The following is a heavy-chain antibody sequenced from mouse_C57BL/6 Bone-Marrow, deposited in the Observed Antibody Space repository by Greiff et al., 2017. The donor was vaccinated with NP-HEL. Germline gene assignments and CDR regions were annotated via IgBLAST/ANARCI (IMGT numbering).Heavy chain of an antibody. D-gene: IGHD2-5*01. Sequence: QVQLQQPGAELVKPGASVKMSCKASGYTFTSYWITWVKQRPGQGLEWIGDIYPGSGSTNYNEKFKSKATLTVDTSSSTAYMQLSSLTSEDSAVYYCAREARYSNYGFAYWGQGTLVTVSA. V-gene: IGHV1-55*01. CDR3: AREARYSNYGFAY. J-gene: IGHJ3*01. CDR1: GYTFTSYW. CDR2: IYPGSGST.